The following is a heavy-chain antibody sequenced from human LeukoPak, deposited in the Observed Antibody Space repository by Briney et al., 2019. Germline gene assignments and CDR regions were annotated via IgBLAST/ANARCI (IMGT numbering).Heavy chain of an antibody. V-gene: IGHV1-69*05. CDR2: IIPIFGTA. CDR1: GGTFSSYA. D-gene: IGHD3-3*01. J-gene: IGHJ4*02. Sequence: ASVKVSCKASGGTFSSYAISWVRQAPGQGLEWMGGIIPIFGTANYAQKFQGRVTITTDESTSTAYMELSGLRSEDTAVYYCASGRVRFLEWLMGFDYWGQGTLVTVSS. CDR3: ASGRVRFLEWLMGFDY.